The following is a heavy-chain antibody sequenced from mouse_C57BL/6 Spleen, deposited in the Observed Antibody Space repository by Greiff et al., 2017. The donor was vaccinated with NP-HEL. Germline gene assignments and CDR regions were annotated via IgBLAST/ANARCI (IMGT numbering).Heavy chain of an antibody. CDR1: GYTFTSYW. D-gene: IGHD4-1*02. V-gene: IGHV1-52*01. Sequence: QVQLQQPGAELVRPGSSVKLSCKASGYTFTSYWMHWVKQRPIQGLEWIGNIDPSDSETHYNQKFKDKATLTVDKSSSTAYMQLSSLTSEDSAVYYCARSATGTGGYFDYWGQGTTLTVSS. CDR2: IDPSDSET. CDR3: ARSATGTGGYFDY. J-gene: IGHJ2*01.